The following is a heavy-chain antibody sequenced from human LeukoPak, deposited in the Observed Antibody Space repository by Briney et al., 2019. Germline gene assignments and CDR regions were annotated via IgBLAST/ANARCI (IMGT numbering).Heavy chain of an antibody. V-gene: IGHV4-34*01. CDR2: INHSGST. CDR1: GGSFSGYY. D-gene: IGHD6-19*01. Sequence: PSETLSLTCAVYGGSFSGYYWGWIRQPPGKGLEWIGEINHSGSTNYNPSLKSRVTISVDTSKNQFSLKLSSVTAADTAVYYCARGLWRAVAGPNFDYWGQGTLVTVSS. CDR3: ARGLWRAVAGPNFDY. J-gene: IGHJ4*02.